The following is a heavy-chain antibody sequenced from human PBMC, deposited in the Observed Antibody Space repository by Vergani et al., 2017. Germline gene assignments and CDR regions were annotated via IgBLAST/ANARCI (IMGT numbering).Heavy chain of an antibody. V-gene: IGHV3-33*01. CDR3: ARGNSGSRTFDY. CDR1: GFTFSSYG. CDR2: IWYDGSNK. J-gene: IGHJ4*02. Sequence: QVQLVESGGGVVQPGRSLRLSCAASGFTFSSYGMHWVRQAPGKGLEWVAVIWYDGSNKYYADSVKGRFTISRDNSKNTLYLQMNSLRAEDTAVYYCARGNSGSRTFDYWGQGTLVTVSS. D-gene: IGHD1-26*01.